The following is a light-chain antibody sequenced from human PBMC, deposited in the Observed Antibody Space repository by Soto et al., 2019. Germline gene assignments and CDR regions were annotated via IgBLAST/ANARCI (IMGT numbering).Light chain of an antibody. CDR1: QSVRDN. J-gene: IGKJ4*01. Sequence: ETVMTQSPVTLSVSAGERATLSCRASQSVRDNFAWYQQKPGQAPRLLIYGASTRATGIPARFSGSGSGTEFTLTISSLQSEEFAVYYCQQYNNWPLTFGGGTKVEIK. CDR3: QQYNNWPLT. V-gene: IGKV3D-15*01. CDR2: GAS.